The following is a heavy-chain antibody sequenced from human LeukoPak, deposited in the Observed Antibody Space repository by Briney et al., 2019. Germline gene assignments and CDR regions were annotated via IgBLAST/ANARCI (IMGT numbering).Heavy chain of an antibody. CDR3: AKESYDFWSGYPHDY. CDR1: GFTFSSYA. D-gene: IGHD3-3*01. Sequence: GGSLRLSCAASGFTFSSYAMGWVRQAPGKGLEWVSAISGSGGSTYYADSVKGRFTISRDNSKNTLYLQMNSLRAEHTAVYYCAKESYDFWSGYPHDYWGQGTLVTVSS. V-gene: IGHV3-23*01. CDR2: ISGSGGST. J-gene: IGHJ4*02.